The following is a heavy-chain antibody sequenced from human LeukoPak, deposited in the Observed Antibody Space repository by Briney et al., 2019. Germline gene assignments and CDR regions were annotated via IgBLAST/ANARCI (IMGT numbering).Heavy chain of an antibody. CDR3: ASISYGDYEH. D-gene: IGHD4-17*01. J-gene: IGHJ1*01. CDR2: ISNSGEGT. CDR1: GFTFSTHA. V-gene: IGHV3-23*01. Sequence: GGSLRLSCAASGFTFSTHAMIWVRQAPGKGLEWVSSISNSGEGTYYADSVKGRFTVSRDNSKNTLYLQMNSLRAEDTAVYYCASISYGDYEHWGQGTLVTVSS.